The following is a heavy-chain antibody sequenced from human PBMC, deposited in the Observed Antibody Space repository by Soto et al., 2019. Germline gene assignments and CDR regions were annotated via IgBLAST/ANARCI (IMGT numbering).Heavy chain of an antibody. D-gene: IGHD1-26*01. J-gene: IGHJ4*02. CDR2: INPDGGTT. CDR3: ARDLRGSPDY. CDR1: GFTFSSYW. V-gene: IGHV3-74*03. Sequence: GGSLRLSCTTSGFTFSSYWMNWVRQAPGKGLDWVSLINPDGGTTTYAESVKGRFTIFRDNAKNTVYLQMTSLRVEDTAVYYCARDLRGSPDYWGQGTLVTVSS.